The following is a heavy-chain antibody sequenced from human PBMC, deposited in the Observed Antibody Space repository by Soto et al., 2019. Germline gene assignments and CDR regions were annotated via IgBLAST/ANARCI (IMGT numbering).Heavy chain of an antibody. CDR3: ARAVPRTDYYFMDV. CDR2: VDHGGST. J-gene: IGHJ6*03. CDR1: GDSLKGYF. V-gene: IGHV4-34*01. Sequence: SETLSLTCAVYGDSLKGYFWGWIRQPPGMGLEWIGEVDHGGSTNLNPSLRSRVIMSADTSKNQVSLTLTSVTAADTAVYYCARAVPRTDYYFMDVWGGGTTVTVSS.